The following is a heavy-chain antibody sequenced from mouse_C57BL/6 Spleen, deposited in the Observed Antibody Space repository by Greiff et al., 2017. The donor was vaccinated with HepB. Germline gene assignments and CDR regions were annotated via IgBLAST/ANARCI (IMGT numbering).Heavy chain of an antibody. Sequence: VQLQQSGPELVKPGASVKISCKASGYTFTDYYMNWVKQSHGKSLEWIGDINPNNGGTSYNQKFKGKATLTVDKSSSTAYMELRSLTSEDSAVYYCAREIYYGNYGDYWGQGTTLTVSS. D-gene: IGHD2-1*01. CDR1: GYTFTDYY. J-gene: IGHJ2*01. CDR3: AREIYYGNYGDY. CDR2: INPNNGGT. V-gene: IGHV1-26*01.